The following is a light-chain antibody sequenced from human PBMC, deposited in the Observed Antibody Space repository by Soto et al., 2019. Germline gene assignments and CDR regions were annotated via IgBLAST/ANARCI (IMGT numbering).Light chain of an antibody. CDR3: QQRSNWPRT. CDR2: DAS. V-gene: IGKV1-5*01. Sequence: DIQMTQSPSTLSASVGDRVTITCRASQSISSWLAWYQQKPGKAPKLLIYDASTLQSGVPSRYSGSGSGTDFTLTISSLEPEDFAVYYCQQRSNWPRTFGQGTKVDIK. CDR1: QSISSW. J-gene: IGKJ1*01.